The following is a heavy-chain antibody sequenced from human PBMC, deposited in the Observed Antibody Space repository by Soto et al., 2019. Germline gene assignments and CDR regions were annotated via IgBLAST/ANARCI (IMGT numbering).Heavy chain of an antibody. CDR1: GGTFSSYA. CDR3: AREYSSSWYRIAYFQH. D-gene: IGHD6-13*01. J-gene: IGHJ1*01. V-gene: IGHV1-69*01. CDR2: IIPIFGTA. Sequence: QVQLVQSGAEVKKPGSSVKVSCKASGGTFSSYAISWVRQAPGQGLEWMGGIIPIFGTANYALKFQGRVTITADESTSTAYMELSSLRSEDTAVYYCAREYSSSWYRIAYFQHWGQGTLVTVSS.